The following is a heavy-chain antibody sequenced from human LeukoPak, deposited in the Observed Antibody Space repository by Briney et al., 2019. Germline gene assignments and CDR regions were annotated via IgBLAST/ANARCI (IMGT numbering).Heavy chain of an antibody. J-gene: IGHJ4*02. D-gene: IGHD3-10*01. CDR3: AQVMGVRGAPSDY. V-gene: IGHV3-23*01. CDR1: GFTFSSYA. CDR2: ISGSGGTT. Sequence: GGSLRLSCAASGFTFSSYAMSWVRQAPGKGLEWVAAISGSGGTTYYADSVKGRFTISRDNSKNTLYLQMNSLRAEDTALYYCAQVMGVRGAPSDYWGQGTLVTVSS.